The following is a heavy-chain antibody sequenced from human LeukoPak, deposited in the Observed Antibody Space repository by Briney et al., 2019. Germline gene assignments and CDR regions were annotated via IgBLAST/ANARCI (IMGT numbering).Heavy chain of an antibody. V-gene: IGHV1-2*02. J-gene: IGHJ3*02. CDR3: ARGGYYYAIGPGAFDI. D-gene: IGHD3-10*01. CDR1: GYTFTGYY. CDR2: INPNSGGT. Sequence: ASVKVSCKASGYTFTGYYMHWVRQAPGQGLEWMGWINPNSGGTNYAQKFQGRVTMTRDTSISTAYMELSRLRSDDTAVYYCARGGYYYAIGPGAFDIWGQGTMVTVSS.